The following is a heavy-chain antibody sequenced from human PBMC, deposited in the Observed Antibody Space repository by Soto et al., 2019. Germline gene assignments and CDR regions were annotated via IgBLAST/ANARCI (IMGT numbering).Heavy chain of an antibody. D-gene: IGHD3-10*01. V-gene: IGHV4-39*01. Sequence: PSETLSLTCTVSGGSISSSSYYWGWIRQPPGKGLEWIGSIFYSGSTYYNPSLKSRVTISVDTSKNQFSLKPSSVAAADTAVYYCARHLSVRGVFDFWGQGTQVTVSS. CDR2: IFYSGST. J-gene: IGHJ4*02. CDR3: ARHLSVRGVFDF. CDR1: GGSISSSSYY.